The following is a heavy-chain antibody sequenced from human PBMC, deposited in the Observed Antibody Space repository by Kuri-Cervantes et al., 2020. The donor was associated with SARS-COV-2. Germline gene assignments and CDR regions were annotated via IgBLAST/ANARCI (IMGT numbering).Heavy chain of an antibody. CDR1: GFSFSRYC. J-gene: IGHJ2*01. V-gene: IGHV4-34*01. CDR2: INHSGST. CDR3: ARGGPFGGVVLALTDVRTWYFDL. D-gene: IGHD3-10*01. Sequence: GSLRLSCAASGFSFSRYCMRWVRQPPGKGLEWLGEINHSGSTTYKPPLKSRVSMSVDMSKNQFSLKLSSVTAADTAVYYCARGGPFGGVVLALTDVRTWYFDLWGRGSLVTVSS.